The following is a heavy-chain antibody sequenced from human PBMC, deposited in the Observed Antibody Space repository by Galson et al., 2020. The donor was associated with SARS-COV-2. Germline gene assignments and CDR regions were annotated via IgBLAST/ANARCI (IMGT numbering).Heavy chain of an antibody. CDR1: GFTFSNYV. CDR3: ARGAEWELPYYFDY. D-gene: IGHD1-26*01. J-gene: IGHJ4*02. Sequence: GGSPTLSRAASGFTFSNYVMHWVRQALGKGPEWVAATSTDGSNSFYADSLKGRFTISRDNSKSTLYLQMNSLRAEDTAVYYCARGAEWELPYYFDYWGQGTLVTVSS. V-gene: IGHV3-30*01. CDR2: TSTDGSNS.